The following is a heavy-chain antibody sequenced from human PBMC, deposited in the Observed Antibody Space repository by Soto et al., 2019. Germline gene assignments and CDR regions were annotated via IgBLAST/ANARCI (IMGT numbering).Heavy chain of an antibody. CDR1: GYSFTSYW. V-gene: IGHV5-51*01. D-gene: IGHD6-19*01. CDR2: IYPGDSDT. CDR3: ARRTAGREGTFDY. J-gene: IGHJ4*02. Sequence: GESLKISCKGSGYSFTSYWIGWVRQMPGKGLGWMGIIYPGDSDTRYSPSFQGQVTSSADKSISTAYLQWSSLKASDTATYYCARRTAGREGTFDYWGQGTLVTVSS.